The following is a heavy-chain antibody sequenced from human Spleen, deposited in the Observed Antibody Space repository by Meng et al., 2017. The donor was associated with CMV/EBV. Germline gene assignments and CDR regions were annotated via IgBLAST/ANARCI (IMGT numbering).Heavy chain of an antibody. CDR2: IYYSGTT. D-gene: IGHD6-6*01. Sequence: SETLSLTCTVSGGSISSYYWSWIRQPPGKGLEWIGYIYYSGTTKYNPSLKSRVTISADTSKKQLSLKLSSVTAADTAMYYCATSHLKYSSSSDAFDIWGQGIEVTVS. V-gene: IGHV4-59*01. CDR3: ATSHLKYSSSSDAFDI. J-gene: IGHJ3*02. CDR1: GGSISSYY.